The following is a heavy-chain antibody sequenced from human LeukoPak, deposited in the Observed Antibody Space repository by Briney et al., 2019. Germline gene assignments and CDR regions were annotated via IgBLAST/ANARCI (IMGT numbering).Heavy chain of an antibody. V-gene: IGHV1-8*01. J-gene: IGHJ6*03. Sequence: ASVKVSCKASGYTFTSYDINWVRQATGQGLEGMGWMNPNSGNTGYAQKFQGRVTMTRNTSISTAYMELSSLRSEDTAVYYCARGYDFWSGSYHYYMDVWGKGTTVIVS. CDR1: GYTFTSYD. CDR3: ARGYDFWSGSYHYYMDV. D-gene: IGHD3-3*01. CDR2: MNPNSGNT.